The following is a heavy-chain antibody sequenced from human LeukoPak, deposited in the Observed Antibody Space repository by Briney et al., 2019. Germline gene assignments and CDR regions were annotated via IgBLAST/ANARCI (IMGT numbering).Heavy chain of an antibody. CDR3: ARGLMIGRRGFDP. D-gene: IGHD3-22*01. CDR2: IYSGGST. J-gene: IGHJ5*02. Sequence: PGGSLRLSCAASGFTVSSNYMSWVRQAPGKGLEWVSVIYSGGSTYYADSVKGRFTISRDNSKNTLYLQMNSLRAEDTAVYYCARGLMIGRRGFDPWGQGTLSPSPQ. CDR1: GFTVSSNY. V-gene: IGHV3-53*01.